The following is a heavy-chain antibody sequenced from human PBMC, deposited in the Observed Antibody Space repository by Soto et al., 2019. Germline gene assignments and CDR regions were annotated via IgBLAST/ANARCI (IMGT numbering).Heavy chain of an antibody. V-gene: IGHV4-59*08. CDR2: IYYSGST. CDR3: ARRRSRYDFWSGYYSADYYYYYMDV. J-gene: IGHJ6*03. D-gene: IGHD3-3*01. Sequence: TSETLSLTCTVSGGSISSYYWSWIRQPPGKGLEWIGYIYYSGSTNYNPSLKSRVTISVDTSKNQFSLKLSSVTAADTAVYYCARRRSRYDFWSGYYSADYYYYYMDVWGKGTTVTVSS. CDR1: GGSISSYY.